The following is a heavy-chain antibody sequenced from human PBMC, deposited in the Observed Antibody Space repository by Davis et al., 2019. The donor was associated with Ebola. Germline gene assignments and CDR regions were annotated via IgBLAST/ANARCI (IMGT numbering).Heavy chain of an antibody. Sequence: AASVKVSCKASGYTFTSYDINWVRQATGQGLEWMGWVNPNSGNTGYAQKFQGRVTMNRDTSRSTAYMELSRLRSDDTAVYYCAGMATITGLDYWGQGTLVTVSS. J-gene: IGHJ4*02. D-gene: IGHD5-24*01. CDR2: VNPNSGNT. CDR3: AGMATITGLDY. V-gene: IGHV1-8*01. CDR1: GYTFTSYD.